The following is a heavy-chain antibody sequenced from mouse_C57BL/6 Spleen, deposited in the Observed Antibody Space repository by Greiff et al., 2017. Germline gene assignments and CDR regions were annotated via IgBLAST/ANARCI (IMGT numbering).Heavy chain of an antibody. CDR2: ISSGSSTI. CDR1: GFTFSDYG. CDR3: ARDWQDWYFDV. Sequence: EVQRVESGGGLVKPGGSLKLSCAASGFTFSDYGMHWVRQAPEKGLEWVAYISSGSSTIYYADTVKGRFPISRDNAKNTLFLQMTSLRSEDTAMYYCARDWQDWYFDVWGTGTTVTVSS. J-gene: IGHJ1*03. V-gene: IGHV5-17*01. D-gene: IGHD6-1*01.